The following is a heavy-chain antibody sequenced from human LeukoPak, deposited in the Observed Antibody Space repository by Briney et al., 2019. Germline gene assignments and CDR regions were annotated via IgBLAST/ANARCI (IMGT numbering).Heavy chain of an antibody. CDR3: AGHHPRNTVDF. J-gene: IGHJ4*02. CDR1: GGSFSGYY. CDR2: INHSGST. V-gene: IGHV4-34*01. Sequence: SETLSLTCAVYGGSFSGYYWSWIRQPPGRGLEWIGEINHSGSTNYNPSLKSRVTISVDTSKNQFSLKLSSVTAADTAVYYCAGHHPRNTVDFWGQGTLVTVSS. D-gene: IGHD2/OR15-2a*01.